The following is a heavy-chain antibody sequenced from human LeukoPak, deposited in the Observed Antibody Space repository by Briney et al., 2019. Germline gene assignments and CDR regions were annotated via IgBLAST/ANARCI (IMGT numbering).Heavy chain of an antibody. J-gene: IGHJ4*02. CDR1: GFSFTTYS. D-gene: IGHD5-24*01. V-gene: IGHV3-48*04. Sequence: PGGSLRLSCAASGFSFTTYSMNWVRQAPGKGLEWVSYISSSSSTIYYADSVKGRFTISRDNAKNSLYLQVNSLRAEDTAVYYCARGLEMATIPDYFDYWSQGTLVTVSS. CDR2: ISSSSSTI. CDR3: ARGLEMATIPDYFDY.